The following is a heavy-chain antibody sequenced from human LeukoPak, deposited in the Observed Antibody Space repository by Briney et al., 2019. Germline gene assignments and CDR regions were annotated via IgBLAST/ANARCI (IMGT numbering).Heavy chain of an antibody. CDR3: ARVETYGVDGQDGIDI. CDR1: GFAFHSYT. Sequence: KTGGSLRLSCAASGFAFHSYTLNWVRQAPGKGLEWVSSISSSGRSIYYANSVRGRFTISRDNAKDLLYLEMNSLRAEDAAFYYCARVETYGVDGQDGIDIWGQGTMVVVSS. CDR2: ISSSGRSI. V-gene: IGHV3-21*06. J-gene: IGHJ3*02. D-gene: IGHD5-24*01.